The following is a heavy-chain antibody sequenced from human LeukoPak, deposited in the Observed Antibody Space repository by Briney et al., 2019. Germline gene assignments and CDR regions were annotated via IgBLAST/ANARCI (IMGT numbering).Heavy chain of an antibody. D-gene: IGHD7-27*01. Sequence: SETLSLTCTDSGGSISSYYWSWIRQPAGKGLEWIGRIYTSGSTNYNPSLQSRVTMSADTSKNQFSLKLSSVTAADTAVYYCARLTGTREKNAFDIWGQGTMVTVSS. V-gene: IGHV4-4*07. CDR1: GGSISSYY. CDR3: ARLTGTREKNAFDI. CDR2: IYTSGST. J-gene: IGHJ3*02.